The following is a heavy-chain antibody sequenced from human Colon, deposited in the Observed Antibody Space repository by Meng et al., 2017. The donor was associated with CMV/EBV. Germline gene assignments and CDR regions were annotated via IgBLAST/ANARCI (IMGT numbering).Heavy chain of an antibody. CDR3: ARNRLECGGDCYFADS. D-gene: IGHD2-21*02. CDR1: GFSVSTNY. J-gene: IGHJ4*02. V-gene: IGHV3-66*01. CDR2: IYDTGRK. Sequence: GESLKISCAASGFSVSTNYISWVRQGPGKGLEWLSVIYDTGRKYYADSVQGRFTVSRDESKNVVFLQMNDLRVEDTAVYYCARNRLECGGDCYFADSWGQGTLVTVSS.